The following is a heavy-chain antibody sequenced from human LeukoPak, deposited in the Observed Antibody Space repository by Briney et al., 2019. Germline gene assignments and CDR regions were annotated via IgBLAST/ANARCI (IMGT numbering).Heavy chain of an antibody. V-gene: IGHV3-73*01. CDR1: GFTFSSYA. Sequence: GGSLRLSCAASGFTFSSYAMSWVRQASGKGLEWVGRIRSKANSYATAYAASVKGRFTISRDDSKSTAYLQMNSLKTEDTAVYYCTVGAPLDAFDIWGQGTMVTVSS. CDR2: IRSKANSYAT. CDR3: TVGAPLDAFDI. J-gene: IGHJ3*02. D-gene: IGHD3-10*01.